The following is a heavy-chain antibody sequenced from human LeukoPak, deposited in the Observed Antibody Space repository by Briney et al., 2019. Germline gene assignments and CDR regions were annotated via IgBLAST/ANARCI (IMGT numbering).Heavy chain of an antibody. J-gene: IGHJ5*02. CDR2: TSGSGGAT. CDR3: AKSPQWLVPSWFDP. Sequence: GGSLRLSCAASGFTFSSNAMSWARQAPGKGLEWVSGTSGSGGATYYADSVKGRFSISRDNSKNTLYLQMNSLRAEDTAIYYCAKSPQWLVPSWFDPWGQGTLVTVSS. CDR1: GFTFSSNA. D-gene: IGHD6-19*01. V-gene: IGHV3-23*01.